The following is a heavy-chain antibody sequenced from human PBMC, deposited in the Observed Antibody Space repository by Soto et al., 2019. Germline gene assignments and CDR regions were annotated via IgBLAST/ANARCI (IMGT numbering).Heavy chain of an antibody. J-gene: IGHJ1*01. Sequence: QVQLVQSGAEVKKPGSSVKVSCKASGGTFSSYAISWVRQAPGQGLEWMGGIIPIFGTANYAQKFQGRVTITADESTSTAYMELSSLRSEDTAVYYCARDPYIAAAGRLEYFQHWCQGTLVTVSS. CDR1: GGTFSSYA. CDR3: ARDPYIAAAGRLEYFQH. V-gene: IGHV1-69*01. CDR2: IIPIFGTA. D-gene: IGHD6-13*01.